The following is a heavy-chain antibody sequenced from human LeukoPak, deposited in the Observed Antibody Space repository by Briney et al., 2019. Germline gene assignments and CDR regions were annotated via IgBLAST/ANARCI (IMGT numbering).Heavy chain of an antibody. V-gene: IGHV3-23*01. D-gene: IGHD3-22*01. CDR2: ISGSGGST. Sequence: GGSLRLSCAASRFTFSSYAMSWVRQAPGKGLEWVSAISGSGGSTYYADSVKGRFTISRDNSKNTLYLQMNSLRAEDTAVYYCAKQEQWRVIPNFDYWGQGTLVTVSS. CDR3: AKQEQWRVIPNFDY. J-gene: IGHJ4*02. CDR1: RFTFSSYA.